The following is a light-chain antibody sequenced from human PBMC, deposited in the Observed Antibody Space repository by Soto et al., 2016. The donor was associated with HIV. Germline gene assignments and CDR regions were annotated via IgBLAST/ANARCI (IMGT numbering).Light chain of an antibody. J-gene: IGKJ4*01. V-gene: IGKV1-6*01. Sequence: AIQMTQSPSSLSASVGDRVTITCRASQAIRDDLGWYQQKPGKAPKLLIYTASSLQSGVPSRFSGSASGTDFTLTISSLQPEDFATYYCQQYHTTPLTFGGGTKVEIK. CDR1: QAIRDD. CDR2: TAS. CDR3: QQYHTTPLT.